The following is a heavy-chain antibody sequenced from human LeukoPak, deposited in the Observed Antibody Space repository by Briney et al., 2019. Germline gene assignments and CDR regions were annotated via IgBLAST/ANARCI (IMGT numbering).Heavy chain of an antibody. J-gene: IGHJ4*02. Sequence: GGSLRLSCAASGFRFSSYWMSWVRQAPGKGLNWVANIKQDGSEKYYVDSVKGRFTISRDNAKNSLYLQMNSLRAEDTGVYYCAREHPYYYDSSGTALMAEIKYYFDYWGQGTLVTVSS. CDR3: AREHPYYYDSSGTALMAEIKYYFDY. CDR2: IKQDGSEK. CDR1: GFRFSSYW. V-gene: IGHV3-7*01. D-gene: IGHD3-22*01.